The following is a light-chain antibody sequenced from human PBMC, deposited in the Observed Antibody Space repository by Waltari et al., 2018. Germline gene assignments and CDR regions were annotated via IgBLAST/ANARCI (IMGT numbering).Light chain of an antibody. CDR3: QQYNNWPLT. Sequence: EIVMTQSPATLSVSPGERATLSCRASQSVHSKLAWCQQKPGQAPRLLIYGASTRATGIPARFSGSGSGTEFTLTISSLQSEDFAVYYGQQYNNWPLTFGGGTKVEIK. V-gene: IGKV3-15*01. CDR2: GAS. J-gene: IGKJ4*01. CDR1: QSVHSK.